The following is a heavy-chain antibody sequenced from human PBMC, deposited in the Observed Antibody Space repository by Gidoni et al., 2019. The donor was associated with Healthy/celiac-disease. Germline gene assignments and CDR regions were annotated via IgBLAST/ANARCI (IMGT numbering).Heavy chain of an antibody. Sequence: EVQLLESGGGLVQPGGSLRLSCAASGFTFSSYAMSWVRQAPGKGLEWVSAISGSGGSTYYADSVKGRFTISRDNSKNTLYLQMNSLRAEDTAVYYCAKLGGSGRSLGENAFDIWGQGTMVTVSS. CDR3: AKLGGSGRSLGENAFDI. J-gene: IGHJ3*02. D-gene: IGHD3-10*01. V-gene: IGHV3-23*01. CDR1: GFTFSSYA. CDR2: ISGSGGST.